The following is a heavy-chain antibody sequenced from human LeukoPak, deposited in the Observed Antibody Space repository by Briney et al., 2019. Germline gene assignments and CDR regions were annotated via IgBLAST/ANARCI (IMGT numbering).Heavy chain of an antibody. CDR3: AKGYTSGWSEGYLDY. CDR1: GFTLSNYA. Sequence: PGGPLRLSCVASGFTLSNYAMNWVRQAPGKGLEWVSVINSVNTYYADSVKGRFTISRDSSKSTLYLQMTSLRADDTAVYFCAKGYTSGWSEGYLDYWGQGTLVTVSS. V-gene: IGHV3-23*03. D-gene: IGHD6-19*01. J-gene: IGHJ4*02. CDR2: INSVNT.